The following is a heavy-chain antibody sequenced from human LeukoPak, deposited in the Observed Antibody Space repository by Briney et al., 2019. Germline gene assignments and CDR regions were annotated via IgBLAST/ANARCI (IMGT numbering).Heavy chain of an antibody. CDR3: ARDPQLGPFDY. D-gene: IGHD6-6*01. CDR1: GGSISSCY. V-gene: IGHV4-4*07. J-gene: IGHJ4*02. CDR2: IYTSGRT. Sequence: SETLSLTCTVSGGSISSCYWSWIRQPAGKGLEWIGRIYTSGRTNYNPSLKSRVTMSVDTSKKQFSLKLSSVTAADTAVYYCARDPQLGPFDYWGQGTLVTVSS.